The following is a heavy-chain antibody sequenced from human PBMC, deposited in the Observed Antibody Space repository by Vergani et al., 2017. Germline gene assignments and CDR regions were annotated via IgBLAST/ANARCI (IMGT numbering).Heavy chain of an antibody. CDR2: ISYDGSNK. Sequence: QVQLVESGGGVVQPGRSLRLSCAASGFTFSSYAMHWVRQAPGKGLEWVAVISYDGSNKYYADSVKGRFTISRDNSKNTLYLQMNSLRAEDTAVYYCAGDDSSGYYYLDYWGQGTLVTVSS. V-gene: IGHV3-30-3*01. CDR3: AGDDSSGYYYLDY. J-gene: IGHJ4*02. D-gene: IGHD3-22*01. CDR1: GFTFSSYA.